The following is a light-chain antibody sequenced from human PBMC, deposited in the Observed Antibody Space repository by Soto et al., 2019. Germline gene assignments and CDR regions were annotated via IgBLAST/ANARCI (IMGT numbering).Light chain of an antibody. V-gene: IGLV2-14*03. Sequence: QSVLTQPASVTGSPGQSITISCTGTSSDVGAYNFVSWYQQHPGKAPKVMIYDVSDRPSGVSNRFSGSKSGNTASLTISGLQAEDDADYYCSSYTSSSTLYVFGSGTKLTVL. CDR1: SSDVGAYNF. J-gene: IGLJ1*01. CDR3: SSYTSSSTLYV. CDR2: DVS.